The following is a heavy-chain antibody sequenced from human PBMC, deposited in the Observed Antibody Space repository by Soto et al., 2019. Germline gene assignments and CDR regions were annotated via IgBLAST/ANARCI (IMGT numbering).Heavy chain of an antibody. CDR1: GGSFRHSA. Sequence: QVQLVQSGPDVREPGSSVKVSCRVSGGSFRHSAISWVRQAPGQGPVWLGKLIVMFGPGTYSPKFQDRVIITADESTSTAYLELKGLTSDETAAYYCVRGRDDTVFGSEVGFDFWGQGTRIPVS. V-gene: IGHV1-69*18. J-gene: IGHJ4*02. CDR2: LIVMFGPG. D-gene: IGHD3-3*01. CDR3: VRGRDDTVFGSEVGFDF.